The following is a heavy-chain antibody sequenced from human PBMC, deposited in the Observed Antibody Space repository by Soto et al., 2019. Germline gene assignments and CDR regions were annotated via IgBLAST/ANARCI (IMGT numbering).Heavy chain of an antibody. J-gene: IGHJ4*02. D-gene: IGHD1-26*01. Sequence: GESLKISCAASGFTFSSYSMNWVRQAPGKGLEWVSSISSSSSYIYYADSVKGRFTISRDNAKNSLYLQMNSLRAEDTAVYYCASLYSGSYYFDYWGQGTLVTVSS. CDR3: ASLYSGSYYFDY. CDR1: GFTFSSYS. V-gene: IGHV3-21*01. CDR2: ISSSSSYI.